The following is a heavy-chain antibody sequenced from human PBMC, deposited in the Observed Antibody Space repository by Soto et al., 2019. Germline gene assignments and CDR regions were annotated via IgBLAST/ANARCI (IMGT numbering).Heavy chain of an antibody. V-gene: IGHV1-24*01. CDR3: ATVPLRDWFLDY. CDR2: FDPEDGET. D-gene: IGHD3-9*01. CDR1: GYTLTELS. J-gene: IGHJ4*02. Sequence: ASVKVSCKVSGYTLTELSMHWVRQAPGKGLEWMGGFDPEDGETIYAQKFQGRVTMTEDTSTDTAYMELSSLRSEDTAVYYCATVPLRDWFLDYWGQGTLVTVSS.